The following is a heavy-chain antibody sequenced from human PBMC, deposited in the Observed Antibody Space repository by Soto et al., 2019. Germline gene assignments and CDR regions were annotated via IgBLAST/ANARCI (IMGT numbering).Heavy chain of an antibody. Sequence: QVQLQESGPGLVKPSQILSLTCTVSGGSISSGGYHWTWIRQPPGKGLEWIGYIYYDGSTFYHPSLKSRITISADRSQNQFSLRLISVTAADTAVYYCVRGEWESYYHDYWGQGTLVTVSS. CDR2: IYYDGST. D-gene: IGHD1-26*01. J-gene: IGHJ4*02. CDR1: GGSISSGGYH. V-gene: IGHV4-31*03. CDR3: VRGEWESYYHDY.